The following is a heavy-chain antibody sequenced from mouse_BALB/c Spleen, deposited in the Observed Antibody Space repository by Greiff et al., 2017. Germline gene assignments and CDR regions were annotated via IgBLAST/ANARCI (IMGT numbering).Heavy chain of an antibody. D-gene: IGHD1-1*01. Sequence: DVQLVESGGGLVQPGGSLKLSCAASGFTFSSYGMSWVRQTLDKRLELVATINSNGGSTYYPDSVKGRFTISRDNAKNTLYLQMSSLKSEDTAMYYCARYYGSSYYAMDYWGQGTSVTVSS. CDR1: GFTFSSYG. V-gene: IGHV5-6-3*01. CDR3: ARYYGSSYYAMDY. J-gene: IGHJ4*01. CDR2: INSNGGST.